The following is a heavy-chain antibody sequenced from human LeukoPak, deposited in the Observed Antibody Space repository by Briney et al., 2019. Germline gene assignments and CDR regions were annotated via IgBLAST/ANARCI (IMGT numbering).Heavy chain of an antibody. V-gene: IGHV3-21*01. J-gene: IGHJ4*02. D-gene: IGHD4-17*01. CDR2: ISSSSSYI. CDR1: GSTFSSYS. CDR3: AKGMAHFDYGDYIDY. Sequence: GGSLRLSCAASGSTFSSYSMNWVRQAPGKGLEWVSSISSSSSYIYYADSVKGRFTISRDNAKNSLYLQMNSLRAEDTAVYYCAKGMAHFDYGDYIDYWGQGTLVTVSS.